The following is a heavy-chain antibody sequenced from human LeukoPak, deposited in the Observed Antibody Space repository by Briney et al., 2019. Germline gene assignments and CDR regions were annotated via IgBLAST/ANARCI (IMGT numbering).Heavy chain of an antibody. D-gene: IGHD4-23*01. J-gene: IGHJ4*02. CDR1: GGSFSGYY. V-gene: IGHV4-34*09. CDR3: ARGGSYGGNLNY. CDR2: INHSGST. Sequence: SETLSLTCAVYGGSFSGYYWSWIRQPPGKGLEWIGEINHSGSTNYNPSLKSRAAISVDTSSNQFSLKLSSVTAADTAVYFCARGGSYGGNLNYWGQGILVTVSS.